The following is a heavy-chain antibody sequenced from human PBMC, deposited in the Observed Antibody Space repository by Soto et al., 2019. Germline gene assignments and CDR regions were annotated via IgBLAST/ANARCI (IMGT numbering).Heavy chain of an antibody. CDR3: TTEVMVRGVITDAFDI. J-gene: IGHJ3*02. V-gene: IGHV3-15*01. CDR2: IKSKTDGGTT. CDR1: GFTFSNAW. Sequence: GGSLRLSCAASGFTFSNAWMSWVRQAPGKGLEWVGRIKSKTDGGTTDYAAPVKGRFTISRDDSKNTLYLQMNSLKTEDTAVYYVTTEVMVRGVITDAFDIWGQGTMVTVSS. D-gene: IGHD3-10*01.